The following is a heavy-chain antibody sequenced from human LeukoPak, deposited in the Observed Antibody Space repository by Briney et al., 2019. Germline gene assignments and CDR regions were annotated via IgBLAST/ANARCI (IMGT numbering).Heavy chain of an antibody. Sequence: GESLKISCKGSGYSFTTYWIGWVRQMPGKGLEWMGIIYPSDSDTRYSPSFQGQVTISVDKSISTAYLRWSSLKASDTAIYYCARRKGPANFDYWGQGTLVTVSS. CDR3: ARRKGPANFDY. CDR1: GYSFTTYW. J-gene: IGHJ4*02. V-gene: IGHV5-51*01. CDR2: IYPSDSDT. D-gene: IGHD2-15*01.